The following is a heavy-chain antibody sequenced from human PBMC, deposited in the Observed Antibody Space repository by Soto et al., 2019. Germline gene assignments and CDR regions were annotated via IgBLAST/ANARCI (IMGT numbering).Heavy chain of an antibody. Sequence: QVQLVESGGGVVQPGRSLRLSCAASGFTFSSYGMHWVRQAPGKGLEWVAVISYDGSNKYYADSVKGRFTISRDNSKNTLYLKLNSLRAEDKDVYYCAKNAPLTFDYWGQGTLVTVSS. V-gene: IGHV3-30*18. CDR2: ISYDGSNK. CDR1: GFTFSSYG. J-gene: IGHJ4*02. D-gene: IGHD2-8*01. CDR3: AKNAPLTFDY.